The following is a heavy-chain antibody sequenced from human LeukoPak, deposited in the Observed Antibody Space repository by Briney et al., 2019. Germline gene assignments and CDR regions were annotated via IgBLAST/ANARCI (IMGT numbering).Heavy chain of an antibody. CDR3: ARRLDSSSYFYLLDY. Sequence: ASVKVSCKASGYTFTSYDINWVRQATGQGLEWMGWMNPNSGNTGYAQKFQGRVTMTRDTSISTAYMELSRLRSDDTAVYYCARRLDSSSYFYLLDYWGQGTLVTVSS. CDR1: GYTFTSYD. J-gene: IGHJ4*02. CDR2: MNPNSGNT. V-gene: IGHV1-8*02. D-gene: IGHD3-22*01.